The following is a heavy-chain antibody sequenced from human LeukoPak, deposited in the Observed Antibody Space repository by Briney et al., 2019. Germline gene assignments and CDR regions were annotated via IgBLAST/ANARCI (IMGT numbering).Heavy chain of an antibody. Sequence: GGSLRLSCAASGLRFTSYVMSWVGQAPGKGLEWVSPISGRGGTTYYADSVKGRFTISRDNSKDTLYLEMHGLRVEDTAVYYCAKDDRSNSSTYYFDYWGQGALVTVSS. J-gene: IGHJ4*02. CDR1: GLRFTSYV. CDR3: AKDDRSNSSTYYFDY. D-gene: IGHD3-22*01. CDR2: ISGRGGTT. V-gene: IGHV3-23*01.